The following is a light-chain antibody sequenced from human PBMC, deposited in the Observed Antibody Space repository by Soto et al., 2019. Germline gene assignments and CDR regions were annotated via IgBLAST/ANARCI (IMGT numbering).Light chain of an antibody. V-gene: IGLV2-8*01. J-gene: IGLJ3*02. CDR1: SSDVGGYNS. CDR2: EVT. Sequence: QSALTQPPSASGSPGQSVTISCTGTSSDVGGYNSVSWYQQHPGKAPKLMIYEVTKRPSGVTDRFSGSKSGNTASLTVSGLLAEDEADYYCSSHAGIINVVFGGGTKLTVL. CDR3: SSHAGIINVV.